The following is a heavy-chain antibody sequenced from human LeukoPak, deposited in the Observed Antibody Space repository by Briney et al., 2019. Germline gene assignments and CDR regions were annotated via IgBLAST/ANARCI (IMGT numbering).Heavy chain of an antibody. D-gene: IGHD1-1*01. CDR1: SASVSSYY. J-gene: IGHJ3*02. CDR2: IYHSGST. CDR3: ARPSGMGPAFDI. Sequence: SETLSLTCTISSASVSSYYWSWIRQPPGKGLEWIGYIYHSGSTNYNPSLKSRVTISLDTSKNLFSLKLSSVTAADTAVYYCARPSGMGPAFDIWGQGTMVTVSS. V-gene: IGHV4-59*08.